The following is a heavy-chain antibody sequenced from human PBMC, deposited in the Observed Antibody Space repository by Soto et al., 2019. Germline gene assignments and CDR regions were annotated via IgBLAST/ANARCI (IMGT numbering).Heavy chain of an antibody. D-gene: IGHD4-4*01. Sequence: QVQLVESGGGVVQPGRSLRLSCAASGFTFSSYGMHWVRQAPGKGLEWVAVISYDGSNKYYVDSVKGRFTISRDNSKNTLYLQLNSLRAEDTAVYYCAKSSQYSNYAFDYWGQGTLVTVSS. CDR3: AKSSQYSNYAFDY. J-gene: IGHJ4*02. V-gene: IGHV3-30*18. CDR2: ISYDGSNK. CDR1: GFTFSSYG.